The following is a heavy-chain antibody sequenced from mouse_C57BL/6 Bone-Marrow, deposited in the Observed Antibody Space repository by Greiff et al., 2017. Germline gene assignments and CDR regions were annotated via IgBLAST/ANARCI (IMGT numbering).Heavy chain of an antibody. D-gene: IGHD1-1*01. CDR3: AREYYGSYYYAMDY. J-gene: IGHJ4*01. Sequence: QVQLQQPGAELVKPGASVKLSCKASGYTFTSYWMQWVKQRPGQGLEWIGEIDPSDSYTNYNQKFKGKATLTVDTSSSTAYMQLSSLTSEESAVYYCAREYYGSYYYAMDYWGQGTSVTVSS. CDR2: IDPSDSYT. CDR1: GYTFTSYW. V-gene: IGHV1-50*01.